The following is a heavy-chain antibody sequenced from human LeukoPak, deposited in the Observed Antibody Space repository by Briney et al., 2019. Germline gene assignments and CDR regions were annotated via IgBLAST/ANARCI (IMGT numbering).Heavy chain of an antibody. Sequence: PSETLSLTCTVSGGPISSGGYYWSWIRQHPGKGLEWIGYIYYSGSTYYNPSLKSRVTISVDTSKNQFSLKLSSVTAADTAVYYCARFSRGDYDFWSGSIKKYYFDYWGQGTLVTVSS. CDR1: GGPISSGGYY. CDR3: ARFSRGDYDFWSGSIKKYYFDY. J-gene: IGHJ4*02. CDR2: IYYSGST. D-gene: IGHD3-3*01. V-gene: IGHV4-31*03.